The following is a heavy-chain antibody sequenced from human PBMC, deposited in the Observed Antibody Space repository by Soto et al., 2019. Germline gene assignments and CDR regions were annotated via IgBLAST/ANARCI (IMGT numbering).Heavy chain of an antibody. J-gene: IGHJ4*02. D-gene: IGHD6-19*01. CDR3: ARRGGSSGWYNY. CDR2: IYYSGST. Sequence: QLQLQESGPGLVKPSETLSLTCTVSGGSISSSSYYWGWIRQPPGKGLEWIGSIYYSGSTYYNPSLKSRVTISVDTSKNQFSLKLSSVTAADMAVYYCARRGGSSGWYNYWGQGTLVTVSS. V-gene: IGHV4-39*01. CDR1: GGSISSSSYY.